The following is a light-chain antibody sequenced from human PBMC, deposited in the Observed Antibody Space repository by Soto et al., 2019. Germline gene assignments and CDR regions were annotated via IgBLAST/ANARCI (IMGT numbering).Light chain of an antibody. V-gene: IGKV1-6*02. CDR2: GAS. CDR1: QGIRDD. CDR3: LQDYNYPLT. Sequence: IQMTQSPSSLSAYVVDIVTITCRASQGIRDDLGWYQQKPGRAPRLLIYGASSLQSGVPSRFSGSGYGTEFTLTISSLQPEDFATYYCLQDYNYPLTFAGGTKV. J-gene: IGKJ4*01.